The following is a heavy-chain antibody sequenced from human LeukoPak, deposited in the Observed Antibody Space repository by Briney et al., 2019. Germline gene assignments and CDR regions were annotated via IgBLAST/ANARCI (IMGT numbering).Heavy chain of an antibody. Sequence: PSETLSLTCTVSGGSISSGGYYWSWLRQHPGKGLEWIGYIYYSGSTYYNPSLKSRVTISVDTSKNQFSLKLSSVTAADTAVYYCARGYPGIAAAGQYNWFDPWGQGTLVTVSS. J-gene: IGHJ5*02. CDR2: IYYSGST. CDR3: ARGYPGIAAAGQYNWFDP. V-gene: IGHV4-31*03. D-gene: IGHD6-13*01. CDR1: GGSISSGGYY.